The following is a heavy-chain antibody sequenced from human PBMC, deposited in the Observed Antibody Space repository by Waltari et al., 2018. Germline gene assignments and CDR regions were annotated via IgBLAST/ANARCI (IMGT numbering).Heavy chain of an antibody. J-gene: IGHJ5*02. CDR2: IGSSGRNT. CDR3: AKGPAARTNWFDP. V-gene: IGHV3-23*01. Sequence: EVQLLESGGGLVQPGGSLRLSCAASGFTFSSYDMSWVRQAPGEGRCWVSVIGSSGRNTDYADSVKGRFTISRDDSKNTLYLQMNSLRAEDTAVYYCAKGPAARTNWFDPWGQGTLVTVSS. D-gene: IGHD2-2*01. CDR1: GFTFSSYD.